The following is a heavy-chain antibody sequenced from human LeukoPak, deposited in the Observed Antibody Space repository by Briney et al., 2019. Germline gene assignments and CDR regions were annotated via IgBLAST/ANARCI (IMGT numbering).Heavy chain of an antibody. V-gene: IGHV3-30*02. CDR2: IQYDGSNK. D-gene: IGHD3-10*01. CDR1: GFTFSTFG. CDR3: ARDYGSGIDQ. J-gene: IGHJ4*02. Sequence: PGGSLRLSCSASGFTFSTFGMHWVRQAPGKGLEWVAFIQYDGSNKYHADSVKGRFTISRDNSKNMPYLQMNSLRAEDTAVYYCARDYGSGIDQWGQGTQVTVSS.